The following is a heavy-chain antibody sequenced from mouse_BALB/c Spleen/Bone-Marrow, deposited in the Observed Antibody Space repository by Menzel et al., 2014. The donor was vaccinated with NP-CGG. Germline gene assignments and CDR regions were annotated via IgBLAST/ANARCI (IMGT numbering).Heavy chain of an antibody. V-gene: IGHV5-6-4*01. CDR3: TREDSNWDFDY. CDR2: ISSGGSYT. J-gene: IGHJ2*01. Sequence: EVQGVESGGGLVKPGGPLKLSCAASGFTFSSYTMPWVRQTPEKRLERVATISSGGSYTYYPDSVKGRFTISRDNAKNTLYLQMSSLKSEDTAMYYCTREDSNWDFDYWGQGTTLSVSS. D-gene: IGHD4-1*01. CDR1: GFTFSSYT.